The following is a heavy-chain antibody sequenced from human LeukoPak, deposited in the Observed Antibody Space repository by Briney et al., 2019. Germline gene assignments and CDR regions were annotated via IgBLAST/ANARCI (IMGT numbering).Heavy chain of an antibody. J-gene: IGHJ6*03. CDR1: GYTFTDYD. D-gene: IGHD1-26*01. Sequence: ASVKVSCKSSGYTFTDYDINWVRQAAGQGLEWMGGIIPIFGTANYAQKFQGRVTITADESTSTAYMELSSLRSEDTAVYYCARTGGSYSYYYYMDVWGKGTTVTVSS. V-gene: IGHV1-69*13. CDR2: IIPIFGTA. CDR3: ARTGGSYSYYYYMDV.